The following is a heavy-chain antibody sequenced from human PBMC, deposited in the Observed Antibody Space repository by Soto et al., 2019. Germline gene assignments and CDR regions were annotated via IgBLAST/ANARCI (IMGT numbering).Heavy chain of an antibody. J-gene: IGHJ5*02. D-gene: IGHD2-2*01. Sequence: QVQLQESGPGLVKPSQTLSLTCTVSAGSISSGGYYWSWIRQHPGKGLEWIGYIYHSGTTYYNPSLKSRVTISVDASEDQFTLKLTSVTAADTALYYCATGRGIQLLGWFDPGGQGTLVTVSS. CDR2: IYHSGTT. CDR3: ATGRGIQLLGWFDP. V-gene: IGHV4-31*03. CDR1: AGSISSGGYY.